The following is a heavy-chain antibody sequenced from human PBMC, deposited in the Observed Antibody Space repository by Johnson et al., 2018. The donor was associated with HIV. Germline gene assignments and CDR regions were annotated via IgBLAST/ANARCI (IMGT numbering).Heavy chain of an antibody. V-gene: IGHV3-33*01. D-gene: IGHD5-24*01. CDR3: TPGWRDDAFDI. J-gene: IGHJ3*02. CDR1: GFTFSSYG. CDR2: IWYDGSNK. Sequence: QVQVVESGGGVVQPGRSLRLSCAASGFTFSSYGMHWVRQAPGKGLEWVAVIWYDGSNKYYADSVKGRFTISRDNSKNTLYLQMNSLKTEDTAVYYCTPGWRDDAFDIWGQGTMVTVSS.